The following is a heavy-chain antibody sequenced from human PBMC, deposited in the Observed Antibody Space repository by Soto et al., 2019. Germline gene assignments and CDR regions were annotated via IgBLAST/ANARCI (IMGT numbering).Heavy chain of an antibody. Sequence: LSLPCDFYGVSFSGSYWSWIRQPPGKGLEWIGEINHSGSTNYNPSLKSRVTISVDTSKNQFSLKLSSVTAADTAVYYWARGSSNSSSGIDGWGKGTTVTV. CDR3: ARGSSNSSSGIDG. D-gene: IGHD2-2*01. J-gene: IGHJ6*04. CDR1: GVSFSGSY. CDR2: INHSGST. V-gene: IGHV4-34*01.